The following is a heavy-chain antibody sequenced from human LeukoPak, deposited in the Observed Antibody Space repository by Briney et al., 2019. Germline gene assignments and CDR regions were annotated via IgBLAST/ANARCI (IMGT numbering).Heavy chain of an antibody. Sequence: PGGSLRLSCAASGATVSNNLMNWVRQAPGKGLEWVSLIYSGGDTHYADSVKGRFTISRDKSKNTLYLQMNSLRVEDTAVYYCARDPPAVAINTYGWGQGTLVTVSS. V-gene: IGHV3-66*01. CDR2: IYSGGDT. D-gene: IGHD5-24*01. J-gene: IGHJ4*02. CDR1: GATVSNNL. CDR3: ARDPPAVAINTYG.